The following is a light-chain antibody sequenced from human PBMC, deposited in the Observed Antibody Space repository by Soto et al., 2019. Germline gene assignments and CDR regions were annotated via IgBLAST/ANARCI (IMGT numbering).Light chain of an antibody. V-gene: IGKV3-20*01. CDR2: GAS. CDR1: QTISSSY. J-gene: IGKJ2*01. Sequence: VLTQSPGTLSLSPGERATISCRASQTISSSYLAWYQHKPGQAPRLLIYGASSRATGIPHGFSGSGSGTDFTLTISRLEPEDCGVYYCQQSGGSPPYTFGQGTRLEIK. CDR3: QQSGGSPPYT.